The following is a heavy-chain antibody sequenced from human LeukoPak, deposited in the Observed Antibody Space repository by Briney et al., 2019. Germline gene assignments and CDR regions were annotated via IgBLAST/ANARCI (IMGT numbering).Heavy chain of an antibody. CDR1: GGSISSYY. V-gene: IGHV4-59*12. Sequence: SETLSLTCTVSGGSISSYYWSWIRQPPGKGLEWIGYIYYSGSTNYNPSLKSRVTISVDTSKNQFSLKLSSVTAADTAVYYCARDLGGSYYYYYYYMDVWGKGTTVTVSS. CDR3: ARDLGGSYYYYYYYMDV. D-gene: IGHD1-26*01. J-gene: IGHJ6*03. CDR2: IYYSGST.